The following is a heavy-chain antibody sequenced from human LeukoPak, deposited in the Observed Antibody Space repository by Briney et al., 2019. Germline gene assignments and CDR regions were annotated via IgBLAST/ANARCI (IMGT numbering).Heavy chain of an antibody. V-gene: IGHV3-9*01. J-gene: IGHJ4*02. CDR3: AKDTGYSSGWYDY. CDR2: ISWNSGSI. D-gene: IGHD6-19*01. Sequence: GRSLRLSCAASVFTFDYYTMHWVRQAPGKGLEWVSGISWNSGSIGYADSVKGRFTISRDNAKNSLYLQMNSLRAEDTALYYCAKDTGYSSGWYDYWGQGTLVTVSS. CDR1: VFTFDYYT.